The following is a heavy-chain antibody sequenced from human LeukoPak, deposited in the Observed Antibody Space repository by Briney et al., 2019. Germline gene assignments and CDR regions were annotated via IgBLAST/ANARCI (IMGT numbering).Heavy chain of an antibody. CDR3: ARIFTDSSDYYSEY. V-gene: IGHV4-59*01. Sequence: PSETLSLTCSVSGGSISSSYWSWIRQPPGKGLEWIGYIYYSGSTNYNPSLKSQVTISVDTSKNQFSLKLSSVTAADTAVYYCARIFTDSSDYYSEYWGQGALVTVSS. CDR1: GGSISSSY. J-gene: IGHJ4*02. CDR2: IYYSGST. D-gene: IGHD3-22*01.